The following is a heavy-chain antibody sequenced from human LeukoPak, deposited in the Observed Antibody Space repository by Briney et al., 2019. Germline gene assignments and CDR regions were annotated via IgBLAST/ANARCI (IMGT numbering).Heavy chain of an antibody. CDR3: ARAPRPGGYFDY. J-gene: IGHJ4*02. CDR2: IYTSGST. V-gene: IGHV4-61*02. CDR1: GGSISSGSYY. Sequence: TSETLSLTCTVSGGSISSGSYYWSWIRQPAGKGLEWIGRIYTSGSTNYNPSLKSRVTISVDTSKNQFSLKLSSVTAADTAVYYCARAPRPGGYFDYWGQGTLVTVSS. D-gene: IGHD3-10*01.